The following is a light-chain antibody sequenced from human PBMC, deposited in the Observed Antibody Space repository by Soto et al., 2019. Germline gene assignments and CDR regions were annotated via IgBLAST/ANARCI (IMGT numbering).Light chain of an antibody. CDR2: GAS. Sequence: EIVLTQSPGTLSFSPGERATLSCRAIQSVSSSFLAWYQQKPGQAPRLLIYGASNRATGIPDRFSGSGSGTDFTLTISRLEPEDFAVYYCQQYVTSPWAFGQGTKVAIE. V-gene: IGKV3-20*01. CDR1: QSVSSSF. J-gene: IGKJ1*01. CDR3: QQYVTSPWA.